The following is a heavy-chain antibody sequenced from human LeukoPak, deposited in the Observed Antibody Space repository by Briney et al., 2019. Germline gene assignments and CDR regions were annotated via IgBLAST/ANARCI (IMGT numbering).Heavy chain of an antibody. V-gene: IGHV3-21*01. CDR2: ISSSSSYI. J-gene: IGHJ4*02. CDR3: ARDLGREIFGAVSIYFDY. D-gene: IGHD3-3*01. Sequence: GALRLSCAASGFTFSSYSMNWVRQAPGKGLEWVSSISSSSSYIYYADSVKGRFTISRDNAKNSLYLQMNSLRAEDTAVYYCARDLGREIFGAVSIYFDYWGQGTLVTVSS. CDR1: GFTFSSYS.